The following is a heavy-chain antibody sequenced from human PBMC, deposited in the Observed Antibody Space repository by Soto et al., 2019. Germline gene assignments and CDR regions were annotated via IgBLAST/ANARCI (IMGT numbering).Heavy chain of an antibody. J-gene: IGHJ6*02. CDR3: GTSYLDIVDTSPIAPCYYYYSMDV. CDR1: GYTFTGYY. CDR2: IIPIFGTS. V-gene: IGHV1-69*13. D-gene: IGHD5-12*01. Sequence: GDSVKVSCKASGYTFTGYYMHWVRRAPGQGLEWMGGIIPIFGTSNYAQKFQGRVTITADESTSTAYMELSSLRSEHTAVYYCGTSYLDIVDTSPIAPCYYYYSMDVSGPVTTVSVP.